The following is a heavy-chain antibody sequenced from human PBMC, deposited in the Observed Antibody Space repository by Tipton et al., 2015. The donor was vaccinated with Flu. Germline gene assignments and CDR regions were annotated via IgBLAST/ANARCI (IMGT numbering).Heavy chain of an antibody. Sequence: SLRLSCAASGLTFSSYAMSWVRQAPGKGLEWVSAISGSGGSTYYADSVKGRFTISRDNAKNSLYLQMNSLRAEDTALYYCAGQEGYSRPFDYWGQGTLVTVSS. D-gene: IGHD6-13*01. CDR2: ISGSGGST. J-gene: IGHJ4*02. CDR1: GLTFSSYA. CDR3: AGQEGYSRPFDY. V-gene: IGHV3-23*01.